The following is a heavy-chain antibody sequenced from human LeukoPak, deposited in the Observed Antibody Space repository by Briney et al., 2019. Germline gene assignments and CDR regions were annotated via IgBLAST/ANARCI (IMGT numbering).Heavy chain of an antibody. D-gene: IGHD6-19*01. J-gene: IGHJ4*02. V-gene: IGHV1-2*02. CDR2: INPNSGGA. CDR1: GYTFTGYH. CDR3: ARDSGSSGWDPTSFLDY. Sequence: ASVTVSCEASGYTFTGYHIHWVRQAPGQGLEWMGWINPNSGGANSAQKFVGRVSMTRDTSISTVYMDLTSLRSDDTAVYFCARDSGSSGWDPTSFLDYWGRGTLATVSS.